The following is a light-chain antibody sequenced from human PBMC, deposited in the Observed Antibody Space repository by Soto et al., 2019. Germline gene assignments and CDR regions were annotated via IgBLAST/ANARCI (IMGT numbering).Light chain of an antibody. CDR2: GAS. Sequence: EIVMTQSPATLSVSPGERATLSCRASQSVSSNLAWYQQKPGQAPRLLIYGASTRATGIPARFSGSGSGTEFTLAISGLQSEDCAVYYYQQYNNWPPITFGQGTRLEIK. J-gene: IGKJ5*01. CDR3: QQYNNWPPIT. V-gene: IGKV3-15*01. CDR1: QSVSSN.